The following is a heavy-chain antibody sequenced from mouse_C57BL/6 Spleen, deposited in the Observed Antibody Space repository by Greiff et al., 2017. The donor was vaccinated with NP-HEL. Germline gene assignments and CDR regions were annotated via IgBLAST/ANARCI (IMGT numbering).Heavy chain of an antibody. CDR3: ARDELHWFAY. V-gene: IGHV5-4*01. CDR1: GFTFSSYA. Sequence: EVKLQESGGGLVKPGGSLKLSCAASGFTFSSYAMSWVRQTPEKRLEWVATISDGGSYTYYPDNVKGRFTISRDNAKNNLYLQMSHLKSEDTAMYYCARDELHWFAYWGQGTLVTVSA. D-gene: IGHD1-1*01. J-gene: IGHJ3*01. CDR2: ISDGGSYT.